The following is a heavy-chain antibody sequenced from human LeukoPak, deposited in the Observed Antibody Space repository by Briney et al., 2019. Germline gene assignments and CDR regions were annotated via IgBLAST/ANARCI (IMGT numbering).Heavy chain of an antibody. CDR3: ARHSGSFYVFDS. D-gene: IGHD1-26*01. CDR2: MYYSGST. V-gene: IGHV4-59*08. J-gene: IGHJ4*02. CDR1: GGSISSYY. Sequence: PSETLSLTCTVSGGSISSYYWSWIRQPPGKGLEWIGYMYYSGSTNYNPSLKSRVTISVDTSKNQFSLKLSSVTAADTAVYYCARHSGSFYVFDSWGQGTLVTVSS.